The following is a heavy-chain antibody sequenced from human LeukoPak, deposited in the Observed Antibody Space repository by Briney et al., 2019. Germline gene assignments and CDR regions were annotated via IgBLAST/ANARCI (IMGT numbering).Heavy chain of an antibody. Sequence: ASVKVSCKASGYTFTGYYMHWVRQAPGQGLEWMGWINPNSGGTNYAQKFQGRVTMTRDTSISTAYMELSRLRSDDTAVYYCARDLRYGGNSRPVLAWDYWGQGTLVTVSS. D-gene: IGHD4-23*01. J-gene: IGHJ4*02. V-gene: IGHV1-2*02. CDR2: INPNSGGT. CDR1: GYTFTGYY. CDR3: ARDLRYGGNSRPVLAWDY.